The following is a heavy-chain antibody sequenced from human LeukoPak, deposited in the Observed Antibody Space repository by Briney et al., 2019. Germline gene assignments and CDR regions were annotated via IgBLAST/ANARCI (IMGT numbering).Heavy chain of an antibody. D-gene: IGHD6-19*01. J-gene: IGHJ4*02. CDR2: IGGSGGIS. CDR3: AKGSIVAVAGTIDY. CDR1: GFTFSSYA. Sequence: GGSLRLSCAASGFTFSSYAMNWVRQTPGEGLEWVSVIGGSGGISYYADFVRGRFTISRDNSRNTLYMQMNSLRAEDTAVYYCAKGSIVAVAGTIDYWGQGTLVTVSS. V-gene: IGHV3-23*01.